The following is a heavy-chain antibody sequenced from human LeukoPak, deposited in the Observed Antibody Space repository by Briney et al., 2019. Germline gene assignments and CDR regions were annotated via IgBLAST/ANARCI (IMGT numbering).Heavy chain of an antibody. CDR1: GYSFTTNW. CDR2: IFPADSDT. CDR3: ARPPFN. V-gene: IGHV5-51*01. Sequence: GESLKISCKGSGYSFTTNWIGWVRQMPGKGLEWMGIIFPADSDTRYSPSFQGQVTISADKSISTAYLQWSSLKASDTAIYYCARPPFNWSQGTLVTVSS. J-gene: IGHJ4*02.